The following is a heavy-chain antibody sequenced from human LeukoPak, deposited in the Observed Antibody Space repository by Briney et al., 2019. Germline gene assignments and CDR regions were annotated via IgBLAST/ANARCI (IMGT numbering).Heavy chain of an antibody. V-gene: IGHV5-51*01. D-gene: IGHD2-15*01. Sequence: GESLKISCKGPRHSFHSHWIGWVRQMPGKGLEWMGIIYPGDSDTRYSPSFQGQVTISADKSTSTAYLQWNSLEASDSAIYYCARRGDSDFRIDWGQGTLVTVSS. CDR3: ARRGDSDFRID. J-gene: IGHJ4*02. CDR1: RHSFHSHW. CDR2: IYPGDSDT.